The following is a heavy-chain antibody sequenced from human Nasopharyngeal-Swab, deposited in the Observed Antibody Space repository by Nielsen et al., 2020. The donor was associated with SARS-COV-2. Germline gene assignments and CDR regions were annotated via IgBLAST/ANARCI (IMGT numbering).Heavy chain of an antibody. J-gene: IGHJ6*02. D-gene: IGHD6-19*01. V-gene: IGHV3-21*01. Sequence: GESLKISCAASGFTFRSYSMNWVRQAPGKGLEWVSSISSSSSYIYYADSVKGRFTISRDNAKNSLYLQMNSLRAEDTAVYYCARITVAGDYYYGMDVWGQGTTVTVSS. CDR1: GFTFRSYS. CDR2: ISSSSSYI. CDR3: ARITVAGDYYYGMDV.